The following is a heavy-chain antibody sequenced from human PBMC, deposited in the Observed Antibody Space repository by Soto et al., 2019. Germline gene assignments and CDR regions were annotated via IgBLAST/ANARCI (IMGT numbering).Heavy chain of an antibody. Sequence: NTSETLSLTCAVYGGSFSGYYWSWIRQPPGKGLEWIGEINHSGSTNYNPSLKSRVTISVDTSKNQFSLKLSSVTAADTAVYYCARATGAVAGPDFDYWGQGTLVTVSS. CDR2: INHSGST. J-gene: IGHJ4*02. V-gene: IGHV4-34*01. CDR1: GGSFSGYY. CDR3: ARATGAVAGPDFDY. D-gene: IGHD6-19*01.